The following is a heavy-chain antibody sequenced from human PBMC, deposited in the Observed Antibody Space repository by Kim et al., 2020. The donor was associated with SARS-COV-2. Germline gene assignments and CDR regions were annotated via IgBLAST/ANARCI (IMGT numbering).Heavy chain of an antibody. CDR3: ARDPRSDYYYYGMDV. CDR1: GGTFSSYA. Sequence: SVKVSCKASGGTFSSYAISVGRHVPGQGLEWMGGIIPIFGTANYAQKFQGRVTITADESTSTAYMELSSLRSEDTAVYYCARDPRSDYYYYGMDVWGQGTTVTVSS. CDR2: IIPIFGTA. J-gene: IGHJ6*02. D-gene: IGHD6-6*01. V-gene: IGHV1-69*13.